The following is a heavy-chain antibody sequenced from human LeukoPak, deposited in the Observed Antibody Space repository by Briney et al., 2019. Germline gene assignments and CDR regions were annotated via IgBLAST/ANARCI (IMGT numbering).Heavy chain of an antibody. CDR2: IIPIFGTA. D-gene: IGHD6-19*01. V-gene: IGHV1-69*06. CDR1: VDTFSSYA. J-gene: IGHJ4*02. Sequence: SAKVSSKVSVDTFSSYAISWVPDAPGQGREWRGGIIPIFGTANYAQTFQGRVTITADKSTSTAYMELSSLRSEDTAVYYCAGSSGWYPTYYFDYWGQGTLVTVSS. CDR3: AGSSGWYPTYYFDY.